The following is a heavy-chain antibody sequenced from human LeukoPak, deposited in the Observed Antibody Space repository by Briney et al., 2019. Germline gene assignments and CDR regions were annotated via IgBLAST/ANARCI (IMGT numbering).Heavy chain of an antibody. CDR3: ARAGYDDYGGNLPFDY. CDR1: GGTFISYA. J-gene: IGHJ4*02. Sequence: GASVKVSCKASGGTFISYAISWVRQAPGQGLEWMGRIIPIFGTANYAQKFQGRVTIITDESTSTAYMELSSLRSEDTAVYYCARAGYDDYGGNLPFDYWGQGTLVTVSS. V-gene: IGHV1-69*05. CDR2: IIPIFGTA. D-gene: IGHD4-23*01.